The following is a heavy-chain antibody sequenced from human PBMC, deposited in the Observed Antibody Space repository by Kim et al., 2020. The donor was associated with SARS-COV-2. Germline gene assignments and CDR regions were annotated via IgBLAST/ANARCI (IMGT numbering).Heavy chain of an antibody. V-gene: IGHV4-39*01. J-gene: IGHJ4*02. D-gene: IGHD2-2*01. Sequence: SETLSLTCTVSGGSISSSSYYWGWIRQPPGKGLEWIGSIYYSGSTYYNPSLKSRVTISVDTSKNQFSLKLSSVTAADTAVYYCARVVPAAMNNFDYWGQG. CDR2: IYYSGST. CDR1: GGSISSSSYY. CDR3: ARVVPAAMNNFDY.